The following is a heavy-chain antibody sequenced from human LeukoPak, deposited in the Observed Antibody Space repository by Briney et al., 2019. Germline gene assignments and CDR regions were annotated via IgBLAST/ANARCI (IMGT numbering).Heavy chain of an antibody. Sequence: ASVTVSCKASGSTFSSYAIIWMRLAPGQGLELMGGIIPIFSTANYAHTFQGRVIIISVDSTSNPFFELRSLGSEDTAVYYCARGYATAVAGYWDQGTLVTVSA. J-gene: IGHJ4*02. CDR1: GSTFSSYA. V-gene: IGHV1-69*13. D-gene: IGHD6-19*01. CDR3: ARGYATAVAGY. CDR2: IIPIFSTA.